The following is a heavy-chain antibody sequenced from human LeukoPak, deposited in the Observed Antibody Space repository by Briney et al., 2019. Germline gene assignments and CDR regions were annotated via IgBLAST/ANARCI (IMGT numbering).Heavy chain of an antibody. CDR2: ISGRGNYI. CDR1: GFTFSSHN. CDR3: AKDQGFNYYESSRYYLDY. D-gene: IGHD3-22*01. V-gene: IGHV3-21*01. J-gene: IGHJ4*02. Sequence: PGGSLRLSCAASGFTFSSHNMNWVRQAPGKGLEWVSSISGRGNYIFYADSVKGRFTISRDSAKNSLSLQMNSLRAEDTAVYYCAKDQGFNYYESSRYYLDYWGQGTLVTVSS.